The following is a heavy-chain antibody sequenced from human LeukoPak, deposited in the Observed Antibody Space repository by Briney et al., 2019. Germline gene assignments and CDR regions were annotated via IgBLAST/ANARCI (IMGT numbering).Heavy chain of an antibody. Sequence: KPSETLSLTCAVYGGSFSGYYWSWIRQPPGKGLEWIGEINHSGSTNYNPSLKSRVTISVDTSKNQFSLKLSSVTAADTAVYYCARETLRFFPNAFDIWGQGTMVTVSS. D-gene: IGHD3-3*01. J-gene: IGHJ3*02. CDR3: ARETLRFFPNAFDI. CDR2: INHSGST. CDR1: GGSFSGYY. V-gene: IGHV4-34*01.